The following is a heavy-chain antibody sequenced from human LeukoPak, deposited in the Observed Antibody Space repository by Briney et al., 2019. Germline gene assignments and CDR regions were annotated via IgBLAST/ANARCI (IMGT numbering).Heavy chain of an antibody. CDR2: IYHSGSA. CDR1: GGSFSDYY. Sequence: SETLSLTCAVYGGSFSDYYWDWIRQPPGKGLEWIGEIYHSGSANYNPSLKSRVSISVDTSKNQFSLKLSSVTAADTAVYYCARGHRYCTNGICYKRTPSHYYYHMDVWGKGTTVAVSS. V-gene: IGHV4-34*01. D-gene: IGHD2-8*01. CDR3: ARGHRYCTNGICYKRTPSHYYYHMDV. J-gene: IGHJ6*03.